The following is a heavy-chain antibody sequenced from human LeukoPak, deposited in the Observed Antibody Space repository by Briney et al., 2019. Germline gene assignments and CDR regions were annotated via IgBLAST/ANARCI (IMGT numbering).Heavy chain of an antibody. V-gene: IGHV4-39*07. CDR1: GGSISSSSYY. Sequence: SETLSLTCTVSGGSISSSSYYWGWIRQPPGKGLEWIGSIYYSGGTYYNPSLKSRVTISVDTSKNQFSLKLSSVTAADTAVYYCARQPYGDFDYWGQGTLVTVSS. CDR3: ARQPYGDFDY. CDR2: IYYSGGT. J-gene: IGHJ4*02. D-gene: IGHD4-17*01.